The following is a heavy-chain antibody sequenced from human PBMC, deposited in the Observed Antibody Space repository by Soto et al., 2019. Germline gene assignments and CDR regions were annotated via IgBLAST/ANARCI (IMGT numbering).Heavy chain of an antibody. D-gene: IGHD2-2*01. Sequence: ASVKVSCKASGYTFTGYYMHWVRQAPGQGLEWMGWINPNSGGTNYAQKFQGWVTMTRDTSISTAYMELSRLRSDDTAVYYCARGGGFVVVPAAYPASYYYGMDVWGQGTTVTVS. CDR1: GYTFTGYY. V-gene: IGHV1-2*04. J-gene: IGHJ6*02. CDR2: INPNSGGT. CDR3: ARGGGFVVVPAAYPASYYYGMDV.